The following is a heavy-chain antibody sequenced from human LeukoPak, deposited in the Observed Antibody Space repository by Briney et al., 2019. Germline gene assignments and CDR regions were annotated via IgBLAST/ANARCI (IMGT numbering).Heavy chain of an antibody. D-gene: IGHD3-9*01. Sequence: ASVKVSCKGSGYTFTGYYMRLVRQAPGQGLEWMGWINPISGTTNYAQKLQGRVTVTRDTSISTVYMELSRLESDDTAVYYCVRDLLTTPTWDFSYWRRGTLVTVAS. CDR2: INPISGTT. CDR3: VRDLLTTPTWDFSY. J-gene: IGHJ4*02. CDR1: GYTFTGYY. V-gene: IGHV1-2*02.